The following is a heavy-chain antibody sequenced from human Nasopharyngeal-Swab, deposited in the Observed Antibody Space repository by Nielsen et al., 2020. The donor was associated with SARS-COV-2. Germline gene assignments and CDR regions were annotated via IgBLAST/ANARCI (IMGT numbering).Heavy chain of an antibody. CDR3: ARSYSSGWLRGNWFDP. D-gene: IGHD6-19*01. J-gene: IGHJ5*02. V-gene: IGHV1-8*02. CDR2: MNPNSGNT. CDR1: GYTFITYD. Sequence: ASVKVSCKASGYTFITYDINWVRQAPGQGLEWMGWMNPNSGNTGYAQKLQGRVTMTGNTSISTAYMELSSLISDDTAVYYCARSYSSGWLRGNWFDPWGQGTLVTVSS.